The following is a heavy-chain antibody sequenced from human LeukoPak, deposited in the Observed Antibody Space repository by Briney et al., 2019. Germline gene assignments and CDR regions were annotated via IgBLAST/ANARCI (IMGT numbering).Heavy chain of an antibody. CDR2: ISYDGSNK. Sequence: GGSLRLSCAASGFTFSNYGMHWVRQAPGKGLEWVAVISYDGSNKYYADSVKGRFTISRDNSKNTLYLQMNSLRAEDTAVYYCAKDLGVRLRVFDYWGQGTLVTVSS. J-gene: IGHJ4*02. V-gene: IGHV3-30*18. D-gene: IGHD3-3*01. CDR1: GFTFSNYG. CDR3: AKDLGVRLRVFDY.